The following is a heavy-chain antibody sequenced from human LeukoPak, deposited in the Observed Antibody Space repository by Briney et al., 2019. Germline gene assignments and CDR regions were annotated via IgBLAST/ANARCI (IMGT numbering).Heavy chain of an antibody. CDR3: ARGRDYYAVSGYHNWFDA. CDR1: GYTFTRYY. Sequence: ASAKVSCKASGYTFTRYYMHWVRQAPGQGLEWMGIISPSGDTTSYAQKFRGRVTMTRDTSTRTVYLDLSSLRSEDTAVYYCARGRDYYAVSGYHNWFDAWGQGTLVTVSS. D-gene: IGHD3-22*01. CDR2: ISPSGDTT. V-gene: IGHV1-46*01. J-gene: IGHJ5*02.